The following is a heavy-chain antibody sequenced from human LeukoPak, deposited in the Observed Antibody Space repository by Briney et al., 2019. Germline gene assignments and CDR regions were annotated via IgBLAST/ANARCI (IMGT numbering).Heavy chain of an antibody. V-gene: IGHV1-18*01. CDR3: ARDRSENYYDSRAPLGY. J-gene: IGHJ4*02. D-gene: IGHD3-22*01. CDR2: ISAYNGNT. CDR1: GYTFTSCG. Sequence: GSSVKVSCKASGYTFTSCGISWVRQAHGQRLELMGWISAYNGNTNYAQKLQGRVTMTTDTSTSTASMDLRSLRSDDTAVYYCARDRSENYYDSRAPLGYWGQGTLVTVSS.